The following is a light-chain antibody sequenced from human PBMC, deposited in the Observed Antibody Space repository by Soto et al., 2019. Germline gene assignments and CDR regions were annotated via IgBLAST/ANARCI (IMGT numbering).Light chain of an antibody. V-gene: IGKV1-12*01. J-gene: IGKJ4*01. CDR1: HDIGRW. CDR2: EAT. Sequence: DIQMTQSPSSVSASVGDRVTFTCRASHDIGRWLAWYQQKPGKAPKLLISEATNLQSGVPSRFTGTRSGTDFTLTINSLQPEDFGSYYCQQANGFPLTFGGGTKVDIK. CDR3: QQANGFPLT.